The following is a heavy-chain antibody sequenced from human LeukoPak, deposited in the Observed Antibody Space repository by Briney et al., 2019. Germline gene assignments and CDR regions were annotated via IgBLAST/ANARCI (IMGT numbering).Heavy chain of an antibody. CDR1: GFTFSSYG. CDR3: AKEAVNYYDSSGYFDDAFDI. V-gene: IGHV3-30*18. J-gene: IGHJ3*02. Sequence: PGGSLRLSCAASGFTFSSYGMHWVRQAPGKGLEWVAVISYDESNKYYADSVKGRFTITRENSKNTLYLQVNSLRAEDTAVYYCAKEAVNYYDSSGYFDDAFDIWGQGTMVTVSS. CDR2: ISYDESNK. D-gene: IGHD3-22*01.